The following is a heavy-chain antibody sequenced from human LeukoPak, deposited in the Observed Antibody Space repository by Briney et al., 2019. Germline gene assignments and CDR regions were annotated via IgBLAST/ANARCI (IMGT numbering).Heavy chain of an antibody. J-gene: IGHJ3*02. CDR2: INHSGST. CDR1: GGSFSGYY. D-gene: IGHD4-23*01. Sequence: SETLSLTCAVYGGSFSGYYWSWIRQPPGKGLEWIGEINHSGSTNYNPSLKSRVTISVDTSKNQFSLKLSSVTTADTAVYYCVSPAVEDAFDIWGQGTMVTVSS. CDR3: VSPAVEDAFDI. V-gene: IGHV4-34*01.